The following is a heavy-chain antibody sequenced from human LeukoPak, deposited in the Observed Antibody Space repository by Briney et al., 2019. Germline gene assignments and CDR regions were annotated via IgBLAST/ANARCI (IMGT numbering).Heavy chain of an antibody. CDR3: ARAPRSYALYSGSYWSAFDI. CDR2: INPSGGST. Sequence: ASVKVSCKASGYTFTSYYMHWVRQAPGQGLEWMGIINPSGGSTSYAQKFQGRITMTRDTSTSTVYMELSSLRSEDTAVYYCARAPRSYALYSGSYWSAFDIWGQGTMVTVSS. V-gene: IGHV1-46*01. D-gene: IGHD1-26*01. J-gene: IGHJ3*02. CDR1: GYTFTSYY.